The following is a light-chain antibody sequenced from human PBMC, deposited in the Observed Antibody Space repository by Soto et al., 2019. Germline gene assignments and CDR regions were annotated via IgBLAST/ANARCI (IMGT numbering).Light chain of an antibody. CDR1: SSNIGSNT. Sequence: QSVLTQPPSTSATPGQRVTISCSGSSSNIGSNTVNWYQQLPGTAPKLLIYSDNQRPSGVPDRFSGSKSGTSASLAISGLQSEDEADYYCAACDDSLKVVFGGGTKLNVL. J-gene: IGLJ3*02. CDR2: SDN. V-gene: IGLV1-44*01. CDR3: AACDDSLKVV.